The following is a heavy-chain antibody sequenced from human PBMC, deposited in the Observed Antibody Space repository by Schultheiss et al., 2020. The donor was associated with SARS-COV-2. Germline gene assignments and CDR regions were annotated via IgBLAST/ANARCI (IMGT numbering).Heavy chain of an antibody. J-gene: IGHJ6*02. CDR1: GFTFDDYA. Sequence: GESLKISCAASGFTFDDYAMHWVRQAPGKGLEWVSLISWDGGSTYYADSVKGRFTISRDNSKNSLYLQMNSLRAEDTALYYCAKGYCSGGSCYSVYYYYGMDVWGQGTTVTVSS. D-gene: IGHD2-15*01. CDR2: ISWDGGST. V-gene: IGHV3-43D*03. CDR3: AKGYCSGGSCYSVYYYYGMDV.